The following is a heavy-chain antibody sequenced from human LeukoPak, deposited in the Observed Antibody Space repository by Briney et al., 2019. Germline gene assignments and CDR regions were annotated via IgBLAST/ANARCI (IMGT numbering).Heavy chain of an antibody. V-gene: IGHV7-4-1*02. CDR3: ARRYCSSTSCYDSYYYYMDV. CDR2: INTNTGKP. CDR1: GYTFTSYA. J-gene: IGHJ6*03. D-gene: IGHD2-2*01. Sequence: ASVKVSCKASGYTFTSYAMNWVRQAPGQGLEWMGWINTNTGKPTYAQGFTGRFVFSLDTSVSTAYLQISSLKAEDTAVYYCARRYCSSTSCYDSYYYYMDVWGKGTTVTVSS.